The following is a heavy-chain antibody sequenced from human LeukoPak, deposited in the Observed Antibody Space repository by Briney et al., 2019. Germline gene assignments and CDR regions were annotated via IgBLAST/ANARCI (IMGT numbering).Heavy chain of an antibody. CDR2: ISYDGSNK. J-gene: IGHJ4*02. CDR1: GFTFSSYA. CDR3: ARSPITTRGYSCGNFDY. Sequence: GRSLRLSCAAFGFTFSSYAMHWVRQAPGKGLEWVAVISYDGSNKYYADSVKGRFTISRDNAKNSLYLQMNSLRAEDTAVYYCARSPITTRGYSCGNFDYWGQGTLVTVSS. D-gene: IGHD5-18*01. V-gene: IGHV3-30-3*01.